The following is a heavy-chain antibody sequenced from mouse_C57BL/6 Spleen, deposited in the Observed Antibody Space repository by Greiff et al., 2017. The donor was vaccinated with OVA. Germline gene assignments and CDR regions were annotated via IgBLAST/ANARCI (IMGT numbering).Heavy chain of an antibody. Sequence: VMLVESGAELVRPGTSVKVSCKASGYAFTNYLIEWVKQRPGQGLEWIGVINPGSGGTNYNEKFKGKATLTADKSSSTAYMQLSSLTSEDSAVYFCARYDGYFLDYWGQGTTLTVSS. CDR3: ARYDGYFLDY. J-gene: IGHJ2*01. CDR1: GYAFTNYL. CDR2: INPGSGGT. D-gene: IGHD2-3*01. V-gene: IGHV1-54*01.